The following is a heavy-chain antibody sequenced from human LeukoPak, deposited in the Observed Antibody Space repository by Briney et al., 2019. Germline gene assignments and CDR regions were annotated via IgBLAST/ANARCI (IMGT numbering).Heavy chain of an antibody. CDR2: IYNSGST. CDR3: ARGGYNFGY. CDR1: GGSISSYS. J-gene: IGHJ4*02. Sequence: SETLSLTCTVSGGSISSYSWSWIRQPPGKGLEWIGYIYNSGSTNYNPALESRVTISVGTSKNQFSLKLSSVTAADTAVYYCARGGYNFGYWGQGTLVTVSS. V-gene: IGHV4-59*08. D-gene: IGHD5-24*01.